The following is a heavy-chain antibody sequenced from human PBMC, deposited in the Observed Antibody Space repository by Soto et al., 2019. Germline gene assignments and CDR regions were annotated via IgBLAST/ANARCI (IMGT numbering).Heavy chain of an antibody. J-gene: IGHJ6*03. CDR1: GFSFSTYA. Sequence: EVQLLESGGSFVQPGGSLRLSCAASGFSFSTYAMNWVRQAPGKGLEWVSGISGSGGGSTFYADSVKGRFTISRDNSKNTLYLRMNSLRAEDTAMYYCAKGLSSAQYYYMDVWGKGTTVTVSS. D-gene: IGHD6-19*01. CDR2: ISGSGGGST. CDR3: AKGLSSAQYYYMDV. V-gene: IGHV3-23*01.